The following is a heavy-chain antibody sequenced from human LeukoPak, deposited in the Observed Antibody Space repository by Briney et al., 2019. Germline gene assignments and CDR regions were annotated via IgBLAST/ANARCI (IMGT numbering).Heavy chain of an antibody. CDR1: GYSISSGYF. CDR3: ARDSNLRSSRYFDY. Sequence: SETLSLTCTVSGYSISSGYFWGWIRQPPGKGLEWIGTIYHSGSTYYNASLKSRVTISVDTSKNQFSLKLSSVTAADTAVYYCARDSNLRSSRYFDYWGQGTLVTVSS. J-gene: IGHJ4*02. D-gene: IGHD6-13*01. CDR2: IYHSGST. V-gene: IGHV4-38-2*02.